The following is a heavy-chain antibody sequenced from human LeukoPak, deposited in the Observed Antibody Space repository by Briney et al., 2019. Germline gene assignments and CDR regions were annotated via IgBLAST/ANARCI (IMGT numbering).Heavy chain of an antibody. D-gene: IGHD3-22*01. V-gene: IGHV3-74*01. CDR3: ARTYYYDSSAKTKY. Sequence: GGSLRLSCAASGFTFSTYWMHWVRQAPGKGLVWVSRINIDGSSTSYVDSVKGRFTISRDNVKNTLYLQMSSLRAEDTAVYYCARTYYYDSSAKTKYWGQGTLVTVSS. J-gene: IGHJ4*02. CDR1: GFTFSTYW. CDR2: INIDGSST.